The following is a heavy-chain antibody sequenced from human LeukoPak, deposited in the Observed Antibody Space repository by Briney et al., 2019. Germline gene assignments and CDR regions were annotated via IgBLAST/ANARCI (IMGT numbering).Heavy chain of an antibody. V-gene: IGHV5-51*01. CDR3: VRELTVTTREYYFDL. CDR2: IYPDDSDT. J-gene: IGHJ4*02. D-gene: IGHD1-20*01. Sequence: GESLKISCKGSGYSFTSYWIGWVRQMPGKGLEWMGIIYPDDSDTRYSPSFQGQVTISADKSISTAYLQWSSLRAEDTALYFCVRELTVTTREYYFDLWGQGTLVTVSS. CDR1: GYSFTSYW.